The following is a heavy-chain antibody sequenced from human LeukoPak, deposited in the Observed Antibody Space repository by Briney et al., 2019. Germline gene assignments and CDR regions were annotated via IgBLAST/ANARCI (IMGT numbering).Heavy chain of an antibody. J-gene: IGHJ5*02. V-gene: IGHV3-30-3*01. Sequence: GGSLRLSCAASGFTFSSYAMHWVRQAPGKGLEWVAVISYGGSNKYYADSVKGRFTISRGNSKNTLYLQMNSLRAEDTAVYYCARDLPWFDPWGQGTLVTVSS. CDR3: ARDLPWFDP. CDR2: ISYGGSNK. CDR1: GFTFSSYA.